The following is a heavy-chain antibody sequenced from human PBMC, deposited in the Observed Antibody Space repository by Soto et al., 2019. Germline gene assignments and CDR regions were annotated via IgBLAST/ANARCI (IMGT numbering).Heavy chain of an antibody. J-gene: IGHJ6*03. D-gene: IGHD1-1*01. Sequence: EVQLVESGGGLVQPGGSLRLSCAASGFTFSSYWMHWVRQAPGEGLIWVSRINGDGSRTTYGDSVKGRFTISRDNARNTVYLQMNGLSAEDTAIYYCARIGTGYYYMDVWGKGTTVTVSS. CDR2: INGDGSRT. CDR1: GFTFSSYW. CDR3: ARIGTGYYYMDV. V-gene: IGHV3-74*01.